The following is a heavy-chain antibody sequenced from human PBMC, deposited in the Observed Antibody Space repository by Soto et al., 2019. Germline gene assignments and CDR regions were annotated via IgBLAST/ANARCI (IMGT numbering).Heavy chain of an antibody. Sequence: QVQLPESGPGLVRPSGTVSLTCAVSGVSISSDNWWSWVRKPPGKALEWIGEIHHSGSTNYNPSLKSRVTMSVVPSKDLFSLTLNSVTAADTAFYYCARDQGSHPGDWGQGTLVSVSS. J-gene: IGHJ4*02. CDR2: IHHSGST. CDR3: ARDQGSHPGD. V-gene: IGHV4-4*02. D-gene: IGHD6-13*01. CDR1: GVSISSDNW.